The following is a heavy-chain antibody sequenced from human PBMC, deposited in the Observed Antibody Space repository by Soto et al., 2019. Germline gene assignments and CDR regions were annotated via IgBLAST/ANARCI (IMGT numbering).Heavy chain of an antibody. D-gene: IGHD4-17*01. J-gene: IGHJ5*02. Sequence: QVQLVQSGAEVKKPGSSVKVSCKASGGTFSSYTISWVRQAPGQGLEWMGRIIPILGIANYAQKFQGRVTMTADKSTSTAYMELSSRRSEDTAVYYCARGADYGDYVGWFDPWGQGTLVTVSS. CDR1: GGTFSSYT. V-gene: IGHV1-69*02. CDR3: ARGADYGDYVGWFDP. CDR2: IIPILGIA.